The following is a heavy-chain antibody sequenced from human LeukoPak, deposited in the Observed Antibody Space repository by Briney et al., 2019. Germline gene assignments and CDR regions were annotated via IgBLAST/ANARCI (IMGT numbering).Heavy chain of an antibody. CDR1: GFTVSSYF. CDR2: IHSGGST. Sequence: PGGSLRLSCAASGFTVSSYFMSWVRQAPGKGLEWVSVIHSGGSTLYADSVKGRFTISRHNSKNTLYLQMNSLRAEDTAVYYCARDEGRDGYNADYRGQGTLVTVSS. D-gene: IGHD5-24*01. J-gene: IGHJ4*02. V-gene: IGHV3-53*04. CDR3: ARDEGRDGYNADY.